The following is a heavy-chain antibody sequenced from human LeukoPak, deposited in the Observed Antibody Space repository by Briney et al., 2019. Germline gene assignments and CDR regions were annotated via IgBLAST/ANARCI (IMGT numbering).Heavy chain of an antibody. J-gene: IGHJ4*02. CDR3: AREEGAFDY. V-gene: IGHV4-39*07. CDR2: IYYSGST. CDR1: GGSISSSSYY. Sequence: SETLSLTCTVSGGSISSSSYYWGWIRQPPGKGLEWIGSIYYSGSTHYNPSLKSRVTISVDTSKNQFSLKLSSVTAADTAVYYCAREEGAFDYWGQGTLVTVSS.